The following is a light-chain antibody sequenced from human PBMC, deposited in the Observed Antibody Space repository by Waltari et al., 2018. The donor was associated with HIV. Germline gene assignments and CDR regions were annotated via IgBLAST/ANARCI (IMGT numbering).Light chain of an antibody. CDR3: SSYTTSSTLV. Sequence: QSALTQPASVSGSPGPSITISCTGTSSDVGGYNYVSWYQQHPGKAPKLMIYEVTNRPSGVSNRFSGSKSANTASLTISGLQAEDEADYYCSSYTTSSTLVFGGGTKVTVL. CDR2: EVT. J-gene: IGLJ2*01. V-gene: IGLV2-14*01. CDR1: SSDVGGYNY.